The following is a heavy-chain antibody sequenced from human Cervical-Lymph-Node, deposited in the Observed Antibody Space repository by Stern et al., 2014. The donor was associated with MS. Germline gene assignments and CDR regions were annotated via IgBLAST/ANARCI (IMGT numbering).Heavy chain of an antibody. J-gene: IGHJ6*02. D-gene: IGHD1-26*01. CDR3: AKDSGWELPGYYYGMDV. CDR1: GFPFGSYG. Sequence: VQLVESGGGVVQPGRSLRLSCAASGFPFGSYGMHWFPQAPAKGLGGGAVISFDGSNKYYADSVKGRFTISRDNSKNTLYLQMNSLRAEDTAVYYCAKDSGWELPGYYYGMDVWGQGTTVTVSS. CDR2: ISFDGSNK. V-gene: IGHV3-30*18.